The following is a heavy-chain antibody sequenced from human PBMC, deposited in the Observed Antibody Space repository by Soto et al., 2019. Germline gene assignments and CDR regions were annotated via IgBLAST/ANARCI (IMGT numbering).Heavy chain of an antibody. CDR1: GGSISSYY. V-gene: IGHV4-59*08. Sequence: PSETLSLTCTVSGGSISSYYWSWIRQPPGKGLEWIGYIYYSGSTNYNPSLKSRVTISVDTSKNQFSLKLSSVTAADTAVYYCAKTPEPGIAVAWGQGTLVTVSS. CDR2: IYYSGST. D-gene: IGHD6-19*01. CDR3: AKTPEPGIAVA. J-gene: IGHJ4*02.